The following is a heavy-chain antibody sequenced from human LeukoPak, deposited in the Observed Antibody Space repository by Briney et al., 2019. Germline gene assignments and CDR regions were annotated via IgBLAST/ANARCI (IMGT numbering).Heavy chain of an antibody. J-gene: IGHJ4*02. D-gene: IGHD3-3*01. CDR3: ARGPHGGFVIIPTEF. CDR2: IDSSSSYI. CDR1: GFTVSSDY. V-gene: IGHV3-21*01. Sequence: GGSLRLSCAASGFTVSSDYMSWVSQAPGKGLEWVSSIDSSSSYIYYADSVKGRFTISRANAKNSLFLQMNSLRAEDTAVYYCARGPHGGFVIIPTEFWGQGTLVTVSS.